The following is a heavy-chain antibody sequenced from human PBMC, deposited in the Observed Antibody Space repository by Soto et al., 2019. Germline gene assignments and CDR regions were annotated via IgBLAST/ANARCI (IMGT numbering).Heavy chain of an antibody. D-gene: IGHD3-10*01. J-gene: IGHJ4*02. V-gene: IGHV4-59*01. CDR2: IYYSGST. CDR1: GGSISSYY. Sequence: PSETLSLTCTVSGGSISSYYWSWIRQPPGKGLEWIGYIYYSGSTNYNPSLKSRVTISVGTSKNQFSLKLSSVTAADTAVYYCARVAYGSGSYYLDYWGQGTLITVSS. CDR3: ARVAYGSGSYYLDY.